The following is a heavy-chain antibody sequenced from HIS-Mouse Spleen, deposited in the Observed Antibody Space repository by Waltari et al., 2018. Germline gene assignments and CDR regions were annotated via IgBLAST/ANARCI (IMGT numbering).Heavy chain of an antibody. CDR1: GGSISSSSYY. CDR2: IYYSGTT. J-gene: IGHJ2*01. V-gene: IGHV4-39*07. Sequence: QLQLQESGPGLVKPSETLSLTCTVPGGSISSSSYYWGWIRQPPGKGLEWIGGIYYSGTTSDNPSHERRVTISVDTCKNQFALKLSSVTAADTAVYYCAREIPYSSSWYDWYFDLWGRGTLVTVSS. CDR3: AREIPYSSSWYDWYFDL. D-gene: IGHD6-13*01.